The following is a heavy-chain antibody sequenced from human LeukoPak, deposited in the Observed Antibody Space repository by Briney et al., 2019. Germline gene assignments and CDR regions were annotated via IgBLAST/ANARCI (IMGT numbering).Heavy chain of an antibody. J-gene: IGHJ2*01. CDR3: ARVVVVVPAAPNWYFDL. CDR1: GYTFTGYN. CDR2: INPNSGGT. V-gene: IGHV1-2*02. Sequence: ASVKVSCKASGYTFTGYNMHWVRQAPGQGLEWMGWINPNSGGTNYAQKFQGRVTMTRDTSISTAYMELSRLRSDDTAVYYCARVVVVVPAAPNWYFDLWGRGTLVTVSS. D-gene: IGHD2-2*01.